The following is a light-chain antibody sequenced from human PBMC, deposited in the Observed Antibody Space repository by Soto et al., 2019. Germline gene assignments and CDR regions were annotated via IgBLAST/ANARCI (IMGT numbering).Light chain of an antibody. J-gene: IGKJ2*01. CDR2: KVS. CDR3: MQGTHQTRIP. V-gene: IGKV2-30*01. Sequence: DVVMTQSPLSLPVTLGQPASISCRXSQSLVXSXXXXXXXXXQQRPGQSPRRLIYKVSNRDSGVPDRFSGSGSGTDFTLKISRVEAEDVGVYYCMQGTHQTRIPFGQGTKLEIK. CDR1: QSLVXSXXXXX.